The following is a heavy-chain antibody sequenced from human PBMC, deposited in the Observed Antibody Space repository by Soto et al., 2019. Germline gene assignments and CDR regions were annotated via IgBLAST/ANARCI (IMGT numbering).Heavy chain of an antibody. V-gene: IGHV4-34*01. CDR3: ARDKITGLFDY. Sequence: QVQLQQWGAGLLKPSETQSLTCAVYGGSFSGYYWTWIRQPPGTGLEWIGEINHSGSTNYNPSLKXRXTXSXQTSTNQFSLKLTSVTAADTAVYYCARDKITGLFDYWGQGTLVTVSS. CDR1: GGSFSGYY. D-gene: IGHD2-8*02. J-gene: IGHJ4*02. CDR2: INHSGST.